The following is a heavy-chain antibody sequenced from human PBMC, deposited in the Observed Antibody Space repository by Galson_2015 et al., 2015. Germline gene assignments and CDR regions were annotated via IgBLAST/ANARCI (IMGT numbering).Heavy chain of an antibody. D-gene: IGHD4-17*01. CDR1: GFTFSSYD. CDR3: ARRSSTVSLDY. Sequence: SLRLSCAASGFTFSSYDMNWVRQAPGKGLEWVSYISTSGSTIYYADSVKGRFTISRDNAKNSLYLQMNSLRAEDTAVYYCARRSSTVSLDYWGQGTLVTVSS. J-gene: IGHJ4*02. CDR2: ISTSGSTI. V-gene: IGHV3-48*03.